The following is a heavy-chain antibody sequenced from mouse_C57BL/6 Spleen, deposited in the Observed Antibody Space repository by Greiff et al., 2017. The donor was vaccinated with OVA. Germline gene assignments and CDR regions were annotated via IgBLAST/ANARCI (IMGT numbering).Heavy chain of an antibody. J-gene: IGHJ3*01. Sequence: QVQLQQPGTELVKPGASVKLSCKASGYTFTSYWMHWVKQRPGQGLEWIGNINPSNGGTNYNEKFKSKATLTVDKSSSTAYMQLSSLTSEDSAVYYCASSFYYGNYVGAWFAYWGQGTLVTVSA. V-gene: IGHV1-53*01. D-gene: IGHD2-1*01. CDR1: GYTFTSYW. CDR2: INPSNGGT. CDR3: ASSFYYGNYVGAWFAY.